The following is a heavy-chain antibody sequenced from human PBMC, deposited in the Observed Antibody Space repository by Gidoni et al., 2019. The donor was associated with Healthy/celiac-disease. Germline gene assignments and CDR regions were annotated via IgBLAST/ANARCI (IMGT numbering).Heavy chain of an antibody. CDR2: ISYDGSNK. CDR3: AKDFEGDGYNFDY. J-gene: IGHJ4*02. Sequence: QVQLVESGGGVVQPGRSLRLPCAASGFTFSSYGMHWVRQAPGKGLEWVAVISYDGSNKYYADSVKGRFTISRDNSKNTLYLQMNSLRAEDTAVYYCAKDFEGDGYNFDYWGQGTLVTVSS. V-gene: IGHV3-30*18. D-gene: IGHD5-12*01. CDR1: GFTFSSYG.